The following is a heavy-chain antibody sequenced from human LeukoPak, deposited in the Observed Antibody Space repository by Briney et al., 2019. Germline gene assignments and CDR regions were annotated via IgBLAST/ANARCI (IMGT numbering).Heavy chain of an antibody. D-gene: IGHD3-10*01. J-gene: IGHJ4*02. CDR2: INHSGST. Sequence: PSETLSLTCTVSGGSISSYYWSWIRQPPGKGLEWIGEINHSGSTNYNPSLKSRVTISVDTSKNQFSLKLSSVTAADTAVYYCARLDLWFGELLKFDYWGQGTLVTVSS. CDR1: GGSISSYY. V-gene: IGHV4-34*01. CDR3: ARLDLWFGELLKFDY.